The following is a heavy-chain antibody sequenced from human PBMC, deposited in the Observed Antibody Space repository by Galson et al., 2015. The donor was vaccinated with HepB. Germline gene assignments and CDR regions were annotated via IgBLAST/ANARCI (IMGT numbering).Heavy chain of an antibody. CDR1: GFSFSNYG. V-gene: IGHV3-30*02. Sequence: SLRLSCAASGFSFSNYGMHWVRQAPGKGLEWVSFIRYDGTNEYYADSVKGRFTISRDNSKNTLYLQMNSLRAEDTAVYYCARGSTVPTKNWFDPWGQGTLVTVSS. J-gene: IGHJ5*02. CDR2: IRYDGTNE. D-gene: IGHD4-17*01. CDR3: ARGSTVPTKNWFDP.